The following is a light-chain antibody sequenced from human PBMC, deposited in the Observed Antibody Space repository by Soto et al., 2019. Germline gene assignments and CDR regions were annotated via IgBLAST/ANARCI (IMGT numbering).Light chain of an antibody. CDR3: QQYYSYPQT. Sequence: IQMTQSPSSFSASTGDRVTITCRASQGISSYLAWYQQKPGKAPKLLIYAASTLQSGVPSRFSGSGSGTDFTLTISCLQSEDFATYYCQQYYSYPQTFGGGTKVDIK. CDR1: QGISSY. J-gene: IGKJ4*01. V-gene: IGKV1-8*01. CDR2: AAS.